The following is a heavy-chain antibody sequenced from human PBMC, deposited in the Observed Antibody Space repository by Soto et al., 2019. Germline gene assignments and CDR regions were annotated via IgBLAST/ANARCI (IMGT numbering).Heavy chain of an antibody. CDR1: GYSISSGYY. V-gene: IGHV4-38-2*02. CDR3: AALWFGGLAFNY. CDR2: VYHNGIM. J-gene: IGHJ4*01. Sequence: PSETLSLTCSVSGYSISSGYYWGWVRQAPGKGLEWLGSVYHNGIMFHNPSFQSRVTISVDTSKNQFSLNLRSVTAADTAVYYCAALWFGGLAFNYWGHGILVTVSS. D-gene: IGHD3-10*01.